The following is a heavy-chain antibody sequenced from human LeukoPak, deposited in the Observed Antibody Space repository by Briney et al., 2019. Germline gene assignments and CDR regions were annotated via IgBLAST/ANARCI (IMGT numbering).Heavy chain of an antibody. CDR2: IIPIFGTA. CDR1: GYTLTELS. V-gene: IGHV1-69*13. Sequence: GASVKVSCKVSGYTLTELSMHWVRQAPGQGLEWMGGIIPIFGTANYAQKFQGRVTITADESTSTAYMELSSLRSEDTAVYYCARHNKPGYSSGWQPVDYWGQGTLVTVSS. CDR3: ARHNKPGYSSGWQPVDY. D-gene: IGHD6-19*01. J-gene: IGHJ4*02.